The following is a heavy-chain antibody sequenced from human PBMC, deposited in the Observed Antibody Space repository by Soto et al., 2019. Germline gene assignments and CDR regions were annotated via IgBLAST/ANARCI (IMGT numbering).Heavy chain of an antibody. V-gene: IGHV4-59*01. Sequence: PSETLSLTCTVSGGSISSYYWSWIRQPPGKGLEWIGYIYYSGSTNYNPSLKSRVTISVDTSKNQFSLKLSSVTAADTAVYYCARDGFARVHYDFWSGHYYYGMGVWGQGTTVTVSS. CDR2: IYYSGST. CDR3: ARDGFARVHYDFWSGHYYYGMGV. D-gene: IGHD3-3*01. J-gene: IGHJ6*02. CDR1: GGSISSYY.